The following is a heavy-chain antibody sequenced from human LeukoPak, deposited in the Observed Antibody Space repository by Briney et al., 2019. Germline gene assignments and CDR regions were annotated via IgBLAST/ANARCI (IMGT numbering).Heavy chain of an antibody. CDR3: ARDFYGSGSYYNGHYYYYGMDV. Sequence: GRSLRLSCAASGFTFSSYGMHWVRQAPGKGLEWVAVIWYDGSNKYYADSVKGRFTISRDNSKNTLYLQMNSLRAEDTAVYYCARDFYGSGSYYNGHYYYYGMDVWGKGTTVTVSS. CDR2: IWYDGSNK. CDR1: GFTFSSYG. D-gene: IGHD3-10*01. V-gene: IGHV3-33*01. J-gene: IGHJ6*04.